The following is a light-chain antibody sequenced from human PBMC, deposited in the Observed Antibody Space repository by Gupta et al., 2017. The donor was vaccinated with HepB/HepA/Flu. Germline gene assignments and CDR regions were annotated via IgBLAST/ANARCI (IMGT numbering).Light chain of an antibody. CDR1: QSLLHSNGYNY. Sequence: DIVMTQSPLSLPVTPGEPASISCRSSQSLLHSNGYNYLDWYRQKPGQSPQLLIYWGSKRASGDPDRFSGSGSDTDFTLKSSRGEAEDVGVYYDNQDLPTWTFGQGTKVEIK. CDR3: NQDLPTWT. J-gene: IGKJ1*01. CDR2: WGS. V-gene: IGKV2-28*01.